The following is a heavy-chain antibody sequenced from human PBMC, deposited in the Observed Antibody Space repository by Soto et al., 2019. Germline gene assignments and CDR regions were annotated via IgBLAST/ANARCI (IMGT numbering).Heavy chain of an antibody. V-gene: IGHV4-4*07. CDR1: GGSISSYY. Sequence: SETLSLTCTVSGGSISSYYWSWIRQPAGKGLEWIARIYTSGSTNYNPSLKRRRTMSVDTSKNQFSRKLSSVTAADTEVYYCERGPPRYSSGWYYGMDVWGQGTTVTVSS. J-gene: IGHJ6*02. CDR2: IYTSGST. D-gene: IGHD6-19*01. CDR3: ERGPPRYSSGWYYGMDV.